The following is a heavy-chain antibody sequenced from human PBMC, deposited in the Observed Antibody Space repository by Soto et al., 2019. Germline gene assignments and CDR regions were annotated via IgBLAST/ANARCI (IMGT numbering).Heavy chain of an antibody. CDR1: GFTFNNAW. Sequence: EVQLVESGGGLVEPGGSLRLSCAASGFTFNNAWMSWVRQAPGKGLEWVGRIKSKKDGGATDFAAPVKGRFAISRDDSKYTLYLQMNSLKTEDTAVYFCTTDYYDATGYYGYFQYWGQGTLLTVSS. J-gene: IGHJ1*01. V-gene: IGHV3-15*01. CDR3: TTDYYDATGYYGYFQY. CDR2: IKSKKDGGAT. D-gene: IGHD3-22*01.